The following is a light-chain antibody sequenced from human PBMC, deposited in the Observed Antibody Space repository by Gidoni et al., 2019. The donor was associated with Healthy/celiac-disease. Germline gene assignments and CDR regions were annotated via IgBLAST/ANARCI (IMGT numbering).Light chain of an antibody. Sequence: AIQLTQTPSSLSASVGDRVTITCRSSQGISSALAWYQQKPGKAPKLLIYDASSLESGFPSRFSGSGSGTDFTLTISSLQPEDFATYYCQQSLTFGGGTKVEIK. CDR3: QQSLT. V-gene: IGKV1-13*02. J-gene: IGKJ4*01. CDR1: QGISSA. CDR2: DAS.